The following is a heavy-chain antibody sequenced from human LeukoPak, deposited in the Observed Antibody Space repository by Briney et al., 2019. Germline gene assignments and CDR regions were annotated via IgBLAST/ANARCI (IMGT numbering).Heavy chain of an antibody. Sequence: SQSLSLTCTVSGASISGYYRSSIRQFPGKELEWIGYVYDSGRTYYTTPLKSRVTISVDTSKNKCSLRRKCTTAAHTAVYFCAKSRNATPKLWAFAMWGRGTMVTVSS. D-gene: IGHD2-21*01. CDR1: GASISGYY. CDR3: AKSRNATPKLWAFAM. J-gene: IGHJ3*02. V-gene: IGHV4-59*08. CDR2: VYDSGRT.